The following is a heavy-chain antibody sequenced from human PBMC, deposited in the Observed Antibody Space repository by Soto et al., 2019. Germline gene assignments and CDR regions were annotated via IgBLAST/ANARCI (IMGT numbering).Heavy chain of an antibody. D-gene: IGHD2-2*01. Sequence: ASVKVSCKASGYTSTSYDINWVRQATGQGLEWMGWMNPNSGNTGYAQKFQGRVTMTRNTSISTAYMELSSLRSEDTAVYYCARRRGVVSTSSFRTRAPSFDYWGQGTLVTVSS. J-gene: IGHJ4*02. CDR1: GYTSTSYD. CDR2: MNPNSGNT. CDR3: ARRRGVVSTSSFRTRAPSFDY. V-gene: IGHV1-8*01.